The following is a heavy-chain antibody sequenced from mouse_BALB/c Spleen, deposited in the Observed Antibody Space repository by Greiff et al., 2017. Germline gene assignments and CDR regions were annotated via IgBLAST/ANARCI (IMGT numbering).Heavy chain of an antibody. Sequence: VQLQQSGAELVRPGTSVKVSCKASGYAFTSYNMYWVKQSHGKSLEWIGYIDPYNGGTSYNQKFKGKATLTVDKSSSTAYMHLNSLTSEDSAVYYCARIYYGYAYAMDYWGQGTSVTVSS. CDR3: ARIYYGYAYAMDY. CDR1: GYAFTSYN. V-gene: IGHV1S135*01. J-gene: IGHJ4*01. CDR2: IDPYNGGT. D-gene: IGHD1-2*01.